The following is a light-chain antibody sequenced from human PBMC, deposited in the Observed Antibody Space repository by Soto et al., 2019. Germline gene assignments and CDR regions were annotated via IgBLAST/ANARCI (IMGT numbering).Light chain of an antibody. Sequence: QSVLTQPPSASGTPGQRVTISCSGSRSNIGSNVVDWYQQLPGTAPKLLIYNNNQRPSGVPDRFSGSKSGNTASLTVSGLQAEDEADYYCTSFAGINNLIFGGGTKVTVL. J-gene: IGLJ2*01. CDR3: TSFAGINNLI. CDR2: NNN. CDR1: RSNIGSNV. V-gene: IGLV1-44*01.